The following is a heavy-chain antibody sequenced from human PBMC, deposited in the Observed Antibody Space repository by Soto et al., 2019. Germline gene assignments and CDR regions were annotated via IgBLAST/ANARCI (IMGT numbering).Heavy chain of an antibody. Sequence: QVHLVQSGAEVKRPGSSVKVSYKASGGTFGNYAISWVRQAPGQGLEWMAGIMPVFGTVHYAQKFQGRLTITADKYTSTAYMALSSLRSEDTGVYYCARVSVPGIYGEDVWAKGPRSPSP. CDR3: ARVSVPGIYGEDV. D-gene: IGHD2-2*01. CDR1: GGTFGNYA. V-gene: IGHV1-69*06. CDR2: IMPVFGTV. J-gene: IGHJ6*02.